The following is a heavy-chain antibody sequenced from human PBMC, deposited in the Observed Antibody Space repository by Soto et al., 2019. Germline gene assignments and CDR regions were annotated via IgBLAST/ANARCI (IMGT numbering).Heavy chain of an antibody. CDR1: GGSISVYY. V-gene: IGHV4-59*01. Sequence: SEALSLTCTISGGSISVYYWSWVRQPPGHELEWIGYIYASGSPYYNTSLRSRVTISADTSKNQISLKLTSPTAAYTAVYSGARGVGSSPPRYWGRGTLVTVSS. J-gene: IGHJ4*02. CDR2: IYASGSP. D-gene: IGHD1-26*01. CDR3: ARGVGSSPPRY.